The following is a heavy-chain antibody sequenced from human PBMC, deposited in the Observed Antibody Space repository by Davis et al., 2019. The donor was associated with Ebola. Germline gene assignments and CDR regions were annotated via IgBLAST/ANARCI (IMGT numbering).Heavy chain of an antibody. Sequence: GSLRLSCTVSGGSISSSSYYWGWIRQPPGKGLEWIGSIYYSGSTYYNPSLKSRVTISVDTSKNQFSLKLSSATAADTAVYYCARGGRYLYGMDVWGQGTTVTVSS. CDR1: GGSISSSSYY. CDR2: IYYSGST. J-gene: IGHJ6*02. D-gene: IGHD3-16*02. V-gene: IGHV4-39*01. CDR3: ARGGRYLYGMDV.